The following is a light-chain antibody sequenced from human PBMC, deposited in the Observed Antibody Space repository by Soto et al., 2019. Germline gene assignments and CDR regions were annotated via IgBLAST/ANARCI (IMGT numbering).Light chain of an antibody. CDR3: QQRSSWPPIT. CDR2: DAS. CDR1: QSVSNY. V-gene: IGKV3-11*01. J-gene: IGKJ5*01. Sequence: IVLTQSPATLSLSPGESATLFCRASQSVSNYLAWYQQKPGQAPRLLIYDASNRATGIPARFSGSGSGTDFTLTISSLEPEDFAVYYCQQRSSWPPITFGQGTRLEIK.